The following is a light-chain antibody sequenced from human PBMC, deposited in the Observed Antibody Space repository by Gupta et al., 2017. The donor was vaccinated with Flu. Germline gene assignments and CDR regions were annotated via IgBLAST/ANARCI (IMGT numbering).Light chain of an antibody. V-gene: IGKV3-11*01. J-gene: IGKJ4*01. Sequence: EHVLTQPPATLSLSPGESATLSCRASQSVSSYLAWYQQKPGQAPRLFIYDASNRATGIPARFSGSGSGTDFTLTISSLEPEDFAVYFCQQRSNWPLTFGGGTKVEIK. CDR1: QSVSSY. CDR2: DAS. CDR3: QQRSNWPLT.